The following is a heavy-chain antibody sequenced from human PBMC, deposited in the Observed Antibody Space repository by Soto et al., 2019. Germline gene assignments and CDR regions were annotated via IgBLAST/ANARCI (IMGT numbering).Heavy chain of an antibody. CDR3: AHSLWRNYKAWFDP. Sequence: QITLMESGPPRVRPTQTLTLTCTFSGFSLSTSGVGVGWIRQPPGKALEWLALIYWDDDRRYNPSLKTRLTITKDPSKSQVVLTMTNMDPVDTATYFCAHSLWRNYKAWFDPWGQGTLVTVSS. CDR2: IYWDDDR. CDR1: GFSLSTSGVG. D-gene: IGHD3-10*01. V-gene: IGHV2-5*02. J-gene: IGHJ5*02.